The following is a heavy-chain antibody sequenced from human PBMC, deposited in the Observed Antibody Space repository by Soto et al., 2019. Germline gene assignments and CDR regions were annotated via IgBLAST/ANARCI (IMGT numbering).Heavy chain of an antibody. J-gene: IGHJ4*02. D-gene: IGHD6-13*01. Sequence: GGSLRLSCAASGFTFSSYAMHWVRQAPGKGLEWVAVISYDGSNKYYADSVKGRFTISRDNSKNTLYLQMNSLRAEDTAVYYCARDQGGAYSSWVYWGQGTLVTVSS. CDR3: ARDQGGAYSSWVY. CDR1: GFTFSSYA. V-gene: IGHV3-30-3*01. CDR2: ISYDGSNK.